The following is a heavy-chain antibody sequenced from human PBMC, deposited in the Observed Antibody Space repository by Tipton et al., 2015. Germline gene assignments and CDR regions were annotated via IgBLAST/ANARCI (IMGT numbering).Heavy chain of an antibody. CDR2: ISHGGRS. CDR1: GDSVGSDSW. V-gene: IGHV4-4*02. CDR3: AREVWDYGRSGYDY. D-gene: IGHD3-22*01. Sequence: TLSLTCTVSGDSVGSDSWWTWVRQSPGKGLEWIGEISHGGRSNYNPSLNSRVIMSVDKSKNQFSLQLSSVTAADTAVYYCAREVWDYGRSGYDYWGQGTLVTVSS. J-gene: IGHJ4*02.